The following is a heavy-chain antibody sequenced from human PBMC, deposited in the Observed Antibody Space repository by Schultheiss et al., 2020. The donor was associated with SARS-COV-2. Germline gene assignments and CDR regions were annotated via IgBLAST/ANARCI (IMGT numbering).Heavy chain of an antibody. J-gene: IGHJ4*02. Sequence: GGSLRLSCAASGFTFSSYAMHWVRQAPGKGLEWVAVISYDGSNKYYADSVKGRFTISRDNSKNTLYLQMNSLRAEDTAVYYCARVGRDGYNRLFDYWGQGTLVTVSS. V-gene: IGHV3-30-3*01. CDR1: GFTFSSYA. D-gene: IGHD5-24*01. CDR2: ISYDGSNK. CDR3: ARVGRDGYNRLFDY.